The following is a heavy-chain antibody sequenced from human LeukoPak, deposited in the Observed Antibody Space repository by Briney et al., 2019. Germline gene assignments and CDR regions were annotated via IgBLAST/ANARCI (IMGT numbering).Heavy chain of an antibody. Sequence: GGSLRLSCAVSGFTFDDYAMHWVRQAPGKGLEWVSLITWDGDSTYYADSVKGRFTISRDNSKNYLYLQMNSLRAEDTALYYCAKGTSSWHEFDSWGQGTLVTVSS. CDR1: GFTFDDYA. CDR2: ITWDGDST. CDR3: AKGTSSWHEFDS. V-gene: IGHV3-43D*03. D-gene: IGHD6-13*01. J-gene: IGHJ4*02.